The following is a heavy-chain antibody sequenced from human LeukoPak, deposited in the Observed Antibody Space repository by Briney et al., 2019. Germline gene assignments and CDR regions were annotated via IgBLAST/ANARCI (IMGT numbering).Heavy chain of an antibody. V-gene: IGHV1-2*06. CDR3: ARVGAGSNDAFDI. CDR2: INPNIGGT. Sequence: GASVKVSCKASGYTFTGYYMHWVRQAPGQGLEWMGRINPNIGGTNYAQKFQGRVTMTRDTSISTIYMELSRLRSDDTAVYYCARVGAGSNDAFDIWGQGTMVTVSS. D-gene: IGHD1-26*01. J-gene: IGHJ3*02. CDR1: GYTFTGYY.